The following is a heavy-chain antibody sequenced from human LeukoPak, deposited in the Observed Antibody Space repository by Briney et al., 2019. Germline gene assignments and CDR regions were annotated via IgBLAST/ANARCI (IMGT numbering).Heavy chain of an antibody. CDR1: GRSFSGYY. Sequence: SETLSLTCAVYGRSFSGYYWSWIRQPPGKGLEWIGEINHSGSTNYNPSLKSRVTISVDTSKNQFSLKLSSVTAADTAVYYCARGLKDSSSWYYFDYWGQGTLVTVSS. D-gene: IGHD6-13*01. V-gene: IGHV4-34*01. CDR2: INHSGST. J-gene: IGHJ4*02. CDR3: ARGLKDSSSWYYFDY.